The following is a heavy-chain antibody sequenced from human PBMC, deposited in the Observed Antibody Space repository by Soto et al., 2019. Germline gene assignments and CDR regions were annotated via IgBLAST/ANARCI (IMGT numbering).Heavy chain of an antibody. Sequence: VASVKVSCKASGYTFTSYAMHWVRQAPGQRLEWMGWINAGNGNTKYSQKFQGRVTITRDTSASTAYMELSSLRSEDTAVYYCAIGDYHLFSWLDPWGQGTMVTVYS. D-gene: IGHD4-17*01. CDR2: INAGNGNT. J-gene: IGHJ5*02. CDR3: AIGDYHLFSWLDP. V-gene: IGHV1-3*01. CDR1: GYTFTSYA.